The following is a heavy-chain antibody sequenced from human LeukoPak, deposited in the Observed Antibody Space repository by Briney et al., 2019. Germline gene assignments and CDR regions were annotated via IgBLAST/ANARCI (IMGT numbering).Heavy chain of an antibody. CDR2: ISAYNGNT. V-gene: IGHV1-18*01. J-gene: IGHJ6*02. CDR3: ARESSSSWYPLHYYYGMDV. D-gene: IGHD6-13*01. Sequence: GASVKVSCKASGYTFTSYGISWVRQAPGQGLEWMGWISAYNGNTNYAQKLQGRVTMTTDTSTSTAYMELRSLGSDDTAVYYCARESSSSWYPLHYYYGMDVWGQGTTVTVSS. CDR1: GYTFTSYG.